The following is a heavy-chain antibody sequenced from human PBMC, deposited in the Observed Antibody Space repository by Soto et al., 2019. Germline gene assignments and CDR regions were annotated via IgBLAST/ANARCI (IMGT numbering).Heavy chain of an antibody. CDR3: ARRSNWNYLYYCYGMDV. V-gene: IGHV4-34*01. CDR1: GGSFSGYY. Sequence: QVQLQQWGAGLLKPSETLSLTCAVYGGSFSGYYWSWIRQPPGKGLEWIGEINHSGSTNYNPSLKSRVTISVDTSKNQFTPKLSSVTAADTAVYYCARRSNWNYLYYCYGMDVWGQGTTVTVSS. J-gene: IGHJ6*02. D-gene: IGHD1-7*01. CDR2: INHSGST.